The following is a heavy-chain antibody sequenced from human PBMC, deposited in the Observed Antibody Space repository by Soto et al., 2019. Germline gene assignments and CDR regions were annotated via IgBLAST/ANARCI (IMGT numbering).Heavy chain of an antibody. CDR1: DFHCSSYG. CDR2: SSYDGRET. CDR3: ARASGWPIVNFEN. D-gene: IGHD3-10*01. Sequence: PGGSLRRSRVAPDFHCSSYGIHWVRQAPGKGLEWVAASSYDGRETFYADSAKGRFTVSKEMSKNTAFLQMNALRHEDTAVYFCARASGWPIVNFENWGQGSPVTVS. V-gene: IGHV3-30*03. J-gene: IGHJ4*02.